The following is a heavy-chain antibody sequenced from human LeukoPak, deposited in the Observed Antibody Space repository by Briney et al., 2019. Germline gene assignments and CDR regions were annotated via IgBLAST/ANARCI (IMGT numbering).Heavy chain of an antibody. V-gene: IGHV1-18*01. CDR1: GYTFTSYG. Sequence: ASVKVSCKASGYTFTSYGISWVRQAPGQGLEWMGWISAYNGNTNYAQKLQGRVTMTTDTSTSTAYMELRSLRSDDTAVYYCARAAHYYDSSGYPGLVYWGQGTLVTVSS. CDR2: ISAYNGNT. CDR3: ARAAHYYDSSGYPGLVY. D-gene: IGHD3-22*01. J-gene: IGHJ4*02.